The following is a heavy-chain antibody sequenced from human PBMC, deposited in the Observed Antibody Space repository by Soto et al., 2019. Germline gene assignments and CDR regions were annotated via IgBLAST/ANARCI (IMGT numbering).Heavy chain of an antibody. CDR3: AKVSTLGGWGGMEV. CDR1: GFTFDDYA. D-gene: IGHD3-16*01. V-gene: IGHV3-9*01. J-gene: IGHJ6*02. Sequence: EVQLVESGGGLVQPGRSLRLSCAASGFTFDDYAMHWVRQAPGKGLEWVSGISWNSGSIGYADSVKGRFTISRDNAKNSLYLQMNSLRAEVTALYYCAKVSTLGGWGGMEVWGQGTTVTVSS. CDR2: ISWNSGSI.